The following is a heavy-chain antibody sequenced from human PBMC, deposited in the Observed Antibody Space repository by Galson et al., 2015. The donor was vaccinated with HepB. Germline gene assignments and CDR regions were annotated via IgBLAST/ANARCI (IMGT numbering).Heavy chain of an antibody. D-gene: IGHD6-6*01. J-gene: IGHJ6*02. CDR3: ARDPSSNSNGMDV. CDR2: IFYTGNS. CDR1: GGAISSGGHY. V-gene: IGHV4-31*03. Sequence: TLSLTCTVSGGAISSGGHYWNWIRQHPGKGLEWIAFIFYTGNSYYNPSLKSRVTISVDTSKNQFSLKLNSVTAADTAVYYCARDPSSNSNGMDVWGQGTMVTVSS.